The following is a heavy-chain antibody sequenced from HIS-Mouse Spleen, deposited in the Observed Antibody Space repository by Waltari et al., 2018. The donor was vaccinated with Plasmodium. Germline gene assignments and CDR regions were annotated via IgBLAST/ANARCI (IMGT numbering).Heavy chain of an antibody. Sequence: QVQLVESGGGVVQPGRSLRLSCAASGFPFNSDAMHWFRQAPGKGLEWVAVISYDGSNKYYADSVKGRFTISRDNSKNTLYLQMNSLRAEDTAVYYCARDRRLAFDYWGQGTLVTVSS. D-gene: IGHD2-15*01. CDR2: ISYDGSNK. J-gene: IGHJ4*02. CDR3: ARDRRLAFDY. CDR1: GFPFNSDA. V-gene: IGHV3-30-3*01.